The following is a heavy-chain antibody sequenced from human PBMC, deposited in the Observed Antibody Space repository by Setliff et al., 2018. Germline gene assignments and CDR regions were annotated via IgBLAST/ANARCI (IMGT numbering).Heavy chain of an antibody. CDR2: MYYSGST. Sequence: SLTCSVSGGSISSGSYYWGWIRQSPGKGLEWIGSMYYSGSTYYNPSLKGRVTLSVDTTKNQFSLKLTSMTAADTAVYFCARHLLVQGTYHFDYWGQGSPVTVSS. J-gene: IGHJ4*02. CDR1: GGSISSGSYY. V-gene: IGHV4-39*01. CDR3: ARHLLVQGTYHFDY. D-gene: IGHD3-10*01.